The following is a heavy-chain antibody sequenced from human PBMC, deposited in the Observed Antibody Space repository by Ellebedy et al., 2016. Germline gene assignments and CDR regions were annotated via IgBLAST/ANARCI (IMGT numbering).Heavy chain of an antibody. CDR2: MSTNGNS. Sequence: SETLSLTXIVSGDSINAGTYYWSWIRQPAGKGLEWIGRMSTNGNSIYNPSLKSRVTMSVGTSKNHFSLELRSVTAADTAVYYCATLTIPGGSDSWGQGILVTVSS. V-gene: IGHV4-61*02. D-gene: IGHD5-24*01. CDR1: GDSINAGTYY. J-gene: IGHJ4*02. CDR3: ATLTIPGGSDS.